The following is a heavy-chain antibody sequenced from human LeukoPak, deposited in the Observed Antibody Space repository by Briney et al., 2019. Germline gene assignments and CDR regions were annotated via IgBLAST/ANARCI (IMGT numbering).Heavy chain of an antibody. D-gene: IGHD3-3*01. V-gene: IGHV4-34*01. Sequence: PSETLSLTCAVYGGSFSGYYWSWIRQPPGKGLEWIGEINHSGSTNYNPSLKSRVTISVDTSKSQFSLKLSSVTAADTAVYYCARGGGGSLRFWGQGTLVTVSS. CDR1: GGSFSGYY. J-gene: IGHJ4*02. CDR3: ARGGGGSLRF. CDR2: INHSGST.